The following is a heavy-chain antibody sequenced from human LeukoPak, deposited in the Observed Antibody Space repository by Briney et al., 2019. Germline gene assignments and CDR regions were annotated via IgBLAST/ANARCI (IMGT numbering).Heavy chain of an antibody. CDR1: GFSFSSYS. CDR3: ARDYVYAFDY. D-gene: IGHD2/OR15-2a*01. Sequence: PGGSLRLSCAASGFSFSSYSINWVRQAPGKGLEWVSYISGDGNAKHYTDSVKGRFTISRDNAKNALYLQMNSLRAEDPAVYFCARDYVYAFDYWGQGTLVTVSS. J-gene: IGHJ4*02. CDR2: ISGDGNAK. V-gene: IGHV3-48*01.